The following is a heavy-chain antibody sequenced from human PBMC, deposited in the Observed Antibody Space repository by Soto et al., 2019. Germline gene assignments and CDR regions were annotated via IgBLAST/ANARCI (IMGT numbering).Heavy chain of an antibody. CDR2: ISYDGSNK. J-gene: IGHJ4*02. V-gene: IGHV3-30*18. CDR3: AKALGYCSGGSCYPHDY. CDR1: GFTFSSYG. D-gene: IGHD2-15*01. Sequence: GGSLRLSCAASGFTFSSYGMHWVRQAPGKGLEWVAVISYDGSNKYYADSVKGRFTISRDNSKNTLYLQMNSLRAEDTAVYYCAKALGYCSGGSCYPHDYWGQGTLVTVSS.